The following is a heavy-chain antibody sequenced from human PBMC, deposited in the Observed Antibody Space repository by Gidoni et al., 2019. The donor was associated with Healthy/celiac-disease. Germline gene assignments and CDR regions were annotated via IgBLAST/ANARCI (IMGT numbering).Heavy chain of an antibody. CDR1: GFTVSSNY. J-gene: IGHJ4*02. V-gene: IGHV3-66*02. CDR3: AREFPSATHGYFDY. CDR2: IYSGGST. Sequence: EVQLVESGGGLVQPGGSLRLSCAASGFTVSSNYMSWVRQAPGKGLEWVSVIYSGGSTYYADSVKGRFTISRDNSKNTLYLQMNSLRAEDTAVYYCAREFPSATHGYFDYWGQGTLVTVSS. D-gene: IGHD2-15*01.